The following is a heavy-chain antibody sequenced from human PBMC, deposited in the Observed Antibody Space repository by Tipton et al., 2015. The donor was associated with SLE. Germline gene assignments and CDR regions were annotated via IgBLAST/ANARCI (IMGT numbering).Heavy chain of an antibody. CDR3: ARVPYYYDSSGYYYLDAFDI. V-gene: IGHV4-39*07. Sequence: TLSLTCTVSGGSISSSSYYWGWIRQPPGKGLEWIGSIYYSGSTNYNPSLKSRVTISVDTSKNQFSLKLSSVTAADTAVYYCARVPYYYDSSGYYYLDAFDIWGQGTMVTVSS. D-gene: IGHD3-22*01. CDR1: GGSISSSSYY. J-gene: IGHJ3*02. CDR2: IYYSGST.